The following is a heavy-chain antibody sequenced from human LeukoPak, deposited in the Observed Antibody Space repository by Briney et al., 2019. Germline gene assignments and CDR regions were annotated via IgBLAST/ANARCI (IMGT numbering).Heavy chain of an antibody. CDR2: IYSGGTT. CDR1: GFTVSSKY. CDR3: AKFIEADHSFDH. V-gene: IGHV3-66*01. J-gene: IGHJ4*02. D-gene: IGHD5-12*01. Sequence: GGSLRLSCAVSGFTVSSKYMSWVRQAPGKGLEWVSGIYSGGTTYYPDSVKGRFSISSDNSKNTLYLQMNSLRVEDTAVYYCAKFIEADHSFDHWGEGTLVTVSS.